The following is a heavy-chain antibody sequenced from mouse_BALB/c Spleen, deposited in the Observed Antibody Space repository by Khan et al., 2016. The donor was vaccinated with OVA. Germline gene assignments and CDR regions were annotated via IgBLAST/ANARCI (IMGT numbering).Heavy chain of an antibody. Sequence: QIQLVQSGPELKKPGETVKISCKASGYTFNNYGMNWVKQAPGKGLKWMGWINTNTGDPTYAEEFKGRFAFSLETSASTAYLEINNPKKEDTATFFCSRGGIRRNGYAMDNWGQGTSVTVSS. V-gene: IGHV9-3*02. CDR3: SRGGIRRNGYAMDN. D-gene: IGHD2-1*01. J-gene: IGHJ4*01. CDR2: INTNTGDP. CDR1: GYTFNNYG.